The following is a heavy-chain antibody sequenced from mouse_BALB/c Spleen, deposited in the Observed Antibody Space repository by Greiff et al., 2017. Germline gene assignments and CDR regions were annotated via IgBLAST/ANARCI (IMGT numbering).Heavy chain of an antibody. V-gene: IGHV2-6-7*01. J-gene: IGHJ4*01. CDR3: ARGLRRGYYAMDY. CDR2: IWGDGST. Sequence: QVQLQQSGPGLVAPSQSLSITCTVSGFLLTGYGVNWVRQPPGKGLEWLGMIWGDGSTDYNSALKSRLSISKDNSKSQVFLKMNSLQTDDTARYYCARGLRRGYYAMDYWGQGTSVTVSS. D-gene: IGHD2-4*01. CDR1: GFLLTGYG.